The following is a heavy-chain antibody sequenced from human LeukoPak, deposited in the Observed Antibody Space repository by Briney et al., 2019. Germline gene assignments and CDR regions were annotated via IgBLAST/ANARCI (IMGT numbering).Heavy chain of an antibody. J-gene: IGHJ3*02. V-gene: IGHV5-51*01. D-gene: IGHD4-23*01. CDR3: ARHKGLRWYGDAFDI. CDR1: GYSFTTYW. CDR2: IYPGDSDA. Sequence: GESLKISCKGSGYSFTTYWIAWVRQMPGKGLEWMGIIYPGDSDARYSPSFQGQVTISADKSISTAYLQWSSLKASDTAMYYCARHKGLRWYGDAFDIWGQGTMVTVSS.